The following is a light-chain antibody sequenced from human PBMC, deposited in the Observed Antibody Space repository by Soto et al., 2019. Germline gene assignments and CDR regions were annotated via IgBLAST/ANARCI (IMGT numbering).Light chain of an antibody. V-gene: IGLV4-69*01. Sequence: QLVLTQSPSASASLGASVKLTCTLSSGHSSYAIAWHQQQPEKGPRYLMKLNSDGSHSKGDEIPDRFSGSSSGAERYLTISSLQSEDEADYYCQTWGTGNVVFGAGTKVTVL. CDR3: QTWGTGNVV. CDR2: LNSDGSH. J-gene: IGLJ2*01. CDR1: SGHSSYA.